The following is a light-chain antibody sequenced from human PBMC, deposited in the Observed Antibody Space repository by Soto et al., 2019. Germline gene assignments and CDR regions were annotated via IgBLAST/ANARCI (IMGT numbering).Light chain of an antibody. J-gene: IGKJ5*01. Sequence: DIQMTQSPSTLSASVGDRVTITCRASQSISSWLAWYQQKPGKAPKLLIYDAYSLESGVQSRFSGSGSGTDFTLTIRSLQPDDFATYYCQQTYATPITFGQGTRLEI. V-gene: IGKV1-5*01. CDR2: DAY. CDR1: QSISSW. CDR3: QQTYATPIT.